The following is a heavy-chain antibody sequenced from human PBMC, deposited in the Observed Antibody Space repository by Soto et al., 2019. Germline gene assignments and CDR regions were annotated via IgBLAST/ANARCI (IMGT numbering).Heavy chain of an antibody. D-gene: IGHD1-26*01. CDR1: GFTFDDYA. V-gene: IGHV3-9*01. Sequence: EVQLVESGGGLVQPGRSLRLSCAASGFTFDDYAMHWGRQAPGKGLEWVSGISWNSGSIGYADSVKGRFPISRDNAKDSLYLQMNSLRAEDTALYSCAKDKWELSYYFDYWGQGTLVTVSS. CDR3: AKDKWELSYYFDY. J-gene: IGHJ4*02. CDR2: ISWNSGSI.